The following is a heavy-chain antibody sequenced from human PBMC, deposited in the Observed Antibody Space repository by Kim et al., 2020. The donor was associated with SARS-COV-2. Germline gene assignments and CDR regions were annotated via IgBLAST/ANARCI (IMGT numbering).Heavy chain of an antibody. D-gene: IGHD5-12*01. Sequence: GESLKISCKGSGYSFTSYWIGWVRQMPGKGLEWMGIIYPGDSDTRYSPSFQGQVTISADKSISTAYLQWSSLKASDTAMYYCATKRGYSGYDLDGFWFDPWGQGTLVTVSS. V-gene: IGHV5-51*01. CDR3: ATKRGYSGYDLDGFWFDP. CDR2: IYPGDSDT. CDR1: GYSFTSYW. J-gene: IGHJ5*02.